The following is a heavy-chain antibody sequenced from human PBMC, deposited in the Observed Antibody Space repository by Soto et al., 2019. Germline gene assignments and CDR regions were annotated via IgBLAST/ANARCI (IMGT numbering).Heavy chain of an antibody. CDR2: INPSGGST. CDR3: ARSQVCRRLDV. J-gene: IGHJ6*02. Sequence: ASVKVSCKASRYTFTNFYIHWLRQAPGQGLEWMGIINPSGGSTNYPQKFQGRVTMTRDTSTSTAHMELITLRSEDTAVYYCARSQVCRRLDVWGPGTTVTVSS. CDR1: RYTFTNFY. V-gene: IGHV1-46*01. D-gene: IGHD4-17*01.